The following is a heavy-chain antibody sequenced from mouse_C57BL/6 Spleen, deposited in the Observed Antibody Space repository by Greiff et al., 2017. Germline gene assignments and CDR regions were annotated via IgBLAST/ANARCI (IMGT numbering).Heavy chain of an antibody. J-gene: IGHJ1*03. D-gene: IGHD2-3*01. Sequence: VQLQQSGAELVKPGASVKISCKASGYAFSSYWMNWVKQRHGKGLEWIGQIYPGDGATNYNGKFKGKATLTADKSSSTAYMQLSSLTSVTSSVYFGARCGGYSPLGCFDVWGTGTTVTVSS. CDR2: IYPGDGAT. CDR1: GYAFSSYW. V-gene: IGHV1-80*01. CDR3: ARCGGYSPLGCFDV.